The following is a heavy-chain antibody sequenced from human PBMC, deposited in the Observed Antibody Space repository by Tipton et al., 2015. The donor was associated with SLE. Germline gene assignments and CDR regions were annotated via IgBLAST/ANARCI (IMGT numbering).Heavy chain of an antibody. CDR1: GGSFSGYY. Sequence: TLSLTCAVYGGSFSGYYWSWIRQPPGKGLEWIGEINHSGSTNYNPSLKSRVTISVDTSKNQFSLKLSSVTAADTALYYCARRGSYLGYWGQGTLVTVSS. J-gene: IGHJ4*02. CDR2: INHSGST. V-gene: IGHV4-34*01. CDR3: ARRGSYLGY. D-gene: IGHD1-26*01.